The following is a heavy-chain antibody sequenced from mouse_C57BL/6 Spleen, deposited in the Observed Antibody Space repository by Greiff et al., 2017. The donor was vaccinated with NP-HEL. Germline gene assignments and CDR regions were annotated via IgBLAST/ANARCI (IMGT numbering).Heavy chain of an antibody. V-gene: IGHV1-15*01. J-gene: IGHJ2*01. CDR2: IDPETGGT. CDR1: GYTFTDYE. Sequence: QVQLQQSGAELVRPGASVTLSCKASGYTFTDYEMHWVKQTPVHGLEWIGAIDPETGGTAYNQKFKGKAILTADKSSSTAYMELRSLTSEDSAFYYCAYYYGSSALDYWGQGTTLTVSS. D-gene: IGHD1-1*01. CDR3: AYYYGSSALDY.